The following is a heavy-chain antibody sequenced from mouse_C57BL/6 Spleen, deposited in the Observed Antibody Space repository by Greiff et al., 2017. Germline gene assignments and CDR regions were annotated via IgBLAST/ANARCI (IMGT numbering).Heavy chain of an antibody. D-gene: IGHD2-4*01. CDR3: AREDYGAGFAY. J-gene: IGHJ3*01. Sequence: EVQLQQSGPELVKPGASVKISCKASGYTFTDYYMNWVKQSHGKSLEWIGDINPNNGGTSYNQKFKGKATLTVDKSSSTAYMELRSLTSEDSAVYYCAREDYGAGFAYWGQGTLVTVSA. V-gene: IGHV1-26*01. CDR1: GYTFTDYY. CDR2: INPNNGGT.